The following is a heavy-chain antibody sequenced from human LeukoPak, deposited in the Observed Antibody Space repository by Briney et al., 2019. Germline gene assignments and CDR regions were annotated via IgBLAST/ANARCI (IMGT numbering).Heavy chain of an antibody. CDR2: INPSGGST. Sequence: ASVKVSCKASGYTFTSYYMHWVRQAPGQGLEWMGIINPSGGSTSYAQKFQGRVTMTRDTSINTAYMELSRLTSDDTAVYYCARMGDSGNYGFDIWGQGTMVTVSS. CDR1: GYTFTSYY. CDR3: ARMGDSGNYGFDI. J-gene: IGHJ3*02. D-gene: IGHD3-16*01. V-gene: IGHV1-46*01.